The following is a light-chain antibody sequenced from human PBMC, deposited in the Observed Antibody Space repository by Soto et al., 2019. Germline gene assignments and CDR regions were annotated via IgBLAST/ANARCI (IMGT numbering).Light chain of an antibody. Sequence: EIVMTQSPATLSVSPGERVAFSCRASQNVYNKLAWYQHKPGQVPRLLIYDASNRATGIPARFSGTGSGTDFTLTISSLEPEDFALYYCQQRSNWPRTFGQGTKVDIK. V-gene: IGKV3-11*01. CDR1: QNVYNK. J-gene: IGKJ1*01. CDR2: DAS. CDR3: QQRSNWPRT.